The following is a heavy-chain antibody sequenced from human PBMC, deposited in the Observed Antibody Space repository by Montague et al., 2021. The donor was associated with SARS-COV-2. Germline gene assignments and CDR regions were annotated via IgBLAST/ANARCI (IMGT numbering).Heavy chain of an antibody. D-gene: IGHD3-10*01. Sequence: SETLSLTCAVFGGSFSDYYWCWIRQSPGKGLEWIGEVSHSGKTSYNPSLESRVSISLDSSTRQFFLNLDFLTAADTAVFYCARGPRSGAWRGGRRVYYDFMNVWGQGTTVTVSS. V-gene: IGHV4-34*01. CDR1: GGSFSDYY. CDR2: VSHSGKT. CDR3: ARGPRSGAWRGGRRVYYDFMNV. J-gene: IGHJ6*02.